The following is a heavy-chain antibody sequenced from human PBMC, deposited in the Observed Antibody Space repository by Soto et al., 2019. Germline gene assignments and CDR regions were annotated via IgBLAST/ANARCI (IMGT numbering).Heavy chain of an antibody. CDR2: IYYSGST. J-gene: IGHJ5*02. D-gene: IGHD3-10*01. V-gene: IGHV4-59*01. CDR3: ARVRQGRYYSGSGSPKGWFDP. CDR1: DGSIISDC. Sequence: NPSETLCLTVTVADGSIISDCWSWIRQPPGKGLELIGYIYYSGSTNYNPSLKSRFTISVDTSKNQFSLKLSSVTAADTAVYYCARVRQGRYYSGSGSPKGWFDPWGQGTLXTVSS.